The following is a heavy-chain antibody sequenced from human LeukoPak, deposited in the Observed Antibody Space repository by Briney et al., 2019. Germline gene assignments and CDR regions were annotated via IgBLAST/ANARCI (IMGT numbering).Heavy chain of an antibody. J-gene: IGHJ4*02. V-gene: IGHV5-51*01. CDR3: ARQTGYYTAYYFDY. CDR2: IYPGDSDT. Sequence: GESLKISCKGSGYNFTNYWIGWVRQMPGKGLEWMGIIYPGDSDTRYSPSFEGQVTISADKSISTAHLQWSSLKASDTAMYYCARQTGYYTAYYFDYWGQGTLVTVSS. CDR1: GYNFTNYW. D-gene: IGHD3/OR15-3a*01.